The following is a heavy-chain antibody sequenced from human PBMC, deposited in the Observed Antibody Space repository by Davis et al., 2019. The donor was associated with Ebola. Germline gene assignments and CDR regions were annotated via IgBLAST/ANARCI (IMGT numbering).Heavy chain of an antibody. CDR3: ARDRILEMATIGVWWFDP. D-gene: IGHD5-24*01. J-gene: IGHJ5*02. Sequence: GESLKISCAASGFTFSSYSMNWVRQAPGKGLEWVAYISSSSSTIYYADSVKGRFTISRDNAKNSLYLQMNSLRDEDTAVYYCARDRILEMATIGVWWFDPWGQGTLVTVSS. CDR2: ISSSSSTI. CDR1: GFTFSSYS. V-gene: IGHV3-48*02.